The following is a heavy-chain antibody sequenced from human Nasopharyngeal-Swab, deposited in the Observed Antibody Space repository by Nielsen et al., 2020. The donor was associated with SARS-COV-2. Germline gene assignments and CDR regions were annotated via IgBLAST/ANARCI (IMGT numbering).Heavy chain of an antibody. CDR1: GGSISGSSFF. J-gene: IGHJ3*01. D-gene: IGHD1-1*01. CDR2: IYYSAIT. V-gene: IGHV4-39*01. CDR3: AKPRRYNWFFDAYDL. Sequence: SETLSLTCTVSGGSISGSSFFWAWIRPSPGKGLEWIGAIYYSAITHYNPSLKSRVTISVDTSKNQFSLKLSSVTAADTAVYYCAKPRRYNWFFDAYDLWGPGTRVTVST.